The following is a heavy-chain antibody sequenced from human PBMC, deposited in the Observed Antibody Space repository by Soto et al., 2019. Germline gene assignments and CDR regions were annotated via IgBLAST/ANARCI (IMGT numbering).Heavy chain of an antibody. CDR1: GYTFTTYG. CDR2: ISAYSGKT. Sequence: QVQLVQSGGEVKKPGASVKVSCKTSGYTFTTYGISWVRQAPGQGLEWVGWISAYSGKTHYAQKFQGKVTMTTDTSTTTAYPELRSLRSDDTAVYYCARDPYLGDHQYWGQGTLVTVSS. CDR3: ARDPYLGDHQY. J-gene: IGHJ4*02. V-gene: IGHV1-18*01. D-gene: IGHD3-16*01.